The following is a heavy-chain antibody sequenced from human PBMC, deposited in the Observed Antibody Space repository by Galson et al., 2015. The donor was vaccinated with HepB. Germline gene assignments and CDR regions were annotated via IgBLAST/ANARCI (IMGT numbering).Heavy chain of an antibody. J-gene: IGHJ4*02. Sequence: SLRLSCAASGFSFSTYAMHWVRQAPGKGLEWVAVISDDGDNKIYADSVKGRFTISRDNSKNTLYLQMNSLRPEDTAVYYCAPSSVWGSYRHSWEFDYWGRGTLVTVSS. D-gene: IGHD3-16*02. CDR1: GFSFSTYA. CDR2: ISDDGDNK. V-gene: IGHV3-30-3*01. CDR3: APSSVWGSYRHSWEFDY.